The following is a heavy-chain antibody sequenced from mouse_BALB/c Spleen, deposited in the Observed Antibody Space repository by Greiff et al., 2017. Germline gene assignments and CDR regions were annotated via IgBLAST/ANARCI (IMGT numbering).Heavy chain of an antibody. D-gene: IGHD4-1*01. Sequence: VQLKESGPELVKPGASVKMSCKASGYTFTSYVMHWVKQKPGQGLEWIGYINPYNDGTKYNEKFKSKATLTVDKSSSTAYMQLSSLTSEDSAVYYCARWDGTGYFDYWGQGTTLTVSS. CDR2: INPYNDGT. V-gene: IGHV1-14*01. CDR1: GYTFTSYV. J-gene: IGHJ2*01. CDR3: ARWDGTGYFDY.